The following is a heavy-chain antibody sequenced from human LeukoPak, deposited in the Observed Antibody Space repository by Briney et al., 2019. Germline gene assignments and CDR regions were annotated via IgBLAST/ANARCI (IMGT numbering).Heavy chain of an antibody. D-gene: IGHD5-12*01. CDR1: GYTFTSYG. V-gene: IGHV1-18*01. CDR2: IRAYNGNT. CDR3: ARADIVATTHDY. J-gene: IGHJ4*02. Sequence: ASVKVSCKASGYTFTSYGISWVRQAPGQGLEWMGWIRAYNGNTNYAQKLPSRVTMTTDTSTSTAYMELRSLRSDDTAVYYCARADIVATTHDYWGQGTLVTVSS.